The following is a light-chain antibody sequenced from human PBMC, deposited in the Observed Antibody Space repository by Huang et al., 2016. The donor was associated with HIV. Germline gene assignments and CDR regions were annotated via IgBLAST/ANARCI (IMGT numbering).Light chain of an antibody. J-gene: IGKJ2*01. CDR3: QQYENWPPEYT. CDR1: QNVISS. V-gene: IGKV3-15*01. Sequence: EIVLTQSPAILSVSPGERATLPGRASQNVISSFAWYQQRPGQPPRLLISGASTRATGIPARFSGSGSGTEFTLTISSLQSEDFAVYYCQQYENWPPEYTFGQGTKLEL. CDR2: GAS.